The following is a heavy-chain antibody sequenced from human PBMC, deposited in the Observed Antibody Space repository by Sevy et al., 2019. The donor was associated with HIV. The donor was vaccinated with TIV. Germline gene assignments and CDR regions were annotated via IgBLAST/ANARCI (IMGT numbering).Heavy chain of an antibody. CDR1: GFSFSDAW. CDR2: VRSKGDGGTA. Sequence: GGFLRLSCAASGFSFSDAWLSWVRQVPGKGLEWVGRVRSKGDGGTAEYAAPVKGRFTIARDDSKNTMYVKMNNLKNEDSGIYYCTTEGADWGQGTLVTVSS. J-gene: IGHJ1*01. V-gene: IGHV3-15*01. CDR3: TTEGAD.